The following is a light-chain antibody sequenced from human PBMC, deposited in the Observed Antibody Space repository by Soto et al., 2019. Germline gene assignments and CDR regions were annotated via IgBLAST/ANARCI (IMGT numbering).Light chain of an antibody. CDR1: SSDIGAYNY. J-gene: IGLJ1*01. V-gene: IGLV2-14*03. CDR3: TSYTRSSTYV. Sequence: LTQPASVSGSPGQSITISCTGTSSDIGAYNYVSWYQQHPGKAPKLMIYDVNNRPSGVSNRFSGSKSGNTASLTISGLQAEDEADYFCTSYTRSSTYVFGTGTKVTVL. CDR2: DVN.